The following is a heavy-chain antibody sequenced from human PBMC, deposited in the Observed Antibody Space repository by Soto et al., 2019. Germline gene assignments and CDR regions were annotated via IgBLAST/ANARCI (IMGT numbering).Heavy chain of an antibody. J-gene: IGHJ4*02. CDR2: IYYSGST. V-gene: IGHV4-59*08. CDR3: ARHNYGSGSTYFDY. D-gene: IGHD3-10*01. Sequence: SQPQSVPYTVSDGSFIDNYGSWIRKPPGKGLEWIGYIYYSGSTNYNPSLKSRVTISVDTSKNQFSLKLNSMTAADTAVYYCARHNYGSGSTYFDYWGQGTLVTVSS. CDR1: DGSFIDNY.